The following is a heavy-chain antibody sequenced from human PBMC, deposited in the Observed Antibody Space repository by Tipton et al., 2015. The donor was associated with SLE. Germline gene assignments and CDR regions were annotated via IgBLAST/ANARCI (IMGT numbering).Heavy chain of an antibody. CDR1: GFTFNIHA. Sequence: SLRLSCAASGFTFNIHAMTWVRQARGKGLEWVSGISGGRTYYADFVKGRFSIYRDNTKNTLYLQMNSLRAEDTAIYYCAMRRGTADAFSYFDYWGQGVLVTVSS. D-gene: IGHD1/OR15-1a*01. CDR2: ISGGRT. CDR3: AMRRGTADAFSYFDY. J-gene: IGHJ4*02. V-gene: IGHV3-23*01.